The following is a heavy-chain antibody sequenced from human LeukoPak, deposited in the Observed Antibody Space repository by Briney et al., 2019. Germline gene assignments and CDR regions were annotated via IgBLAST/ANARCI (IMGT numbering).Heavy chain of an antibody. Sequence: GGSLRLSCAASGFTFGSYCMHWVRQAPGKGLEWVAVISDDGSNKYYADSVKGRFTISRDNSKNTLYLQMNSLRPEDTAVYYCATNRDELFPYDNWGQGTLVTVSS. CDR2: ISDDGSNK. J-gene: IGHJ4*02. D-gene: IGHD2-21*01. V-gene: IGHV3-30*03. CDR1: GFTFGSYC. CDR3: ATNRDELFPYDN.